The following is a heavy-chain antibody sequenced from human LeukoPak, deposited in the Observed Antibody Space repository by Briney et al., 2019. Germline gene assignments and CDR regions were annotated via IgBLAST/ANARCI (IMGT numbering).Heavy chain of an antibody. V-gene: IGHV3-64D*06. Sequence: QAGGSLRLSCSASGFTFRTYAMHWVRQAPGKGLEYVSSITNDGSTTYYADSVRGRFTISRDNSKNTLYLQVNSLRAEDTAVYYCVKDQSGSGSWWGQGTLVTVSP. CDR2: ITNDGSTT. D-gene: IGHD3-10*01. CDR3: VKDQSGSGSW. J-gene: IGHJ4*02. CDR1: GFTFRTYA.